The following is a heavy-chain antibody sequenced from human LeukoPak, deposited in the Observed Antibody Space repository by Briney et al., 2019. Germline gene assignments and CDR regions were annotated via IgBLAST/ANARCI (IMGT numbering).Heavy chain of an antibody. D-gene: IGHD6-19*01. CDR2: IIPIFGTA. CDR1: GGTFSSYA. V-gene: IGHV1-69*05. CDR3: ARDGYSSGWYVRGFDY. Sequence: SVKVSYKASGGTFSSYAISWVRQAPGQGLEWMGRIIPIFGTANYAQKFQGRVTITTDESTSTAYMELSSLRSEDTAVYYCARDGYSSGWYVRGFDYWGQGTLVTVSS. J-gene: IGHJ4*02.